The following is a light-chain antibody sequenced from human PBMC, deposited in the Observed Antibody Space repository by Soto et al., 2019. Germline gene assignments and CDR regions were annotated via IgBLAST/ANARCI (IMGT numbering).Light chain of an antibody. J-gene: IGLJ2*01. CDR3: CSYAGSYNVV. Sequence: QSALTQPRSVSGSPGQSVTISCTGTSSDVGGYNYVSWYQQHPAKAPKSIIYDVNKRPSGVPDRFSGSKSDNTASLTISGLQADDEADYYCCSYAGSYNVVFGGGTKLTVL. CDR2: DVN. CDR1: SSDVGGYNY. V-gene: IGLV2-11*01.